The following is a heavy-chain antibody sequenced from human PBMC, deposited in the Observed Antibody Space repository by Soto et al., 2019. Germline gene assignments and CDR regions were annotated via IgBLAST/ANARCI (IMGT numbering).Heavy chain of an antibody. J-gene: IGHJ4*02. CDR2: IYYSGST. CDR3: ARDYYDSSGYDY. Sequence: PSGTLSLTCTVPGGSISSSSSYCGCIRHPPGKGLEWIGSIYYSGSTYYNPSLKSRVTISVDTSKNQFSLKLSSVTAADTAVYYCARDYYDSSGYDYWGQGTLVTVS. V-gene: IGHV4-39*02. D-gene: IGHD3-22*01. CDR1: GGSISSSSSY.